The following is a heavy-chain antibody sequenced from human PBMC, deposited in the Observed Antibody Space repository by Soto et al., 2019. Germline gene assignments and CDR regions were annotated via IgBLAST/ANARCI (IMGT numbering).Heavy chain of an antibody. D-gene: IGHD2-8*02. CDR2: ISRDGGTK. CDR3: TGEVASGY. CDR1: GFTVSGYG. V-gene: IGHV3-30*03. J-gene: IGHJ4*02. Sequence: QVQLVESGGGVVQPGRSLRLSCAVSGFTVSGYGMHWVRQAPGKGLEWVAVISRDGGTKFYAESVKGRFTISKDNSRNTLFLEMNSLRGDDMAVYYCTGEVASGYWGQGTLVTVSS.